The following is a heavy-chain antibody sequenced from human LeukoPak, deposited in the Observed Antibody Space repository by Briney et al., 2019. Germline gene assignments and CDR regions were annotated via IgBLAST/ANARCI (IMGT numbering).Heavy chain of an antibody. CDR2: ISWNSGSI. J-gene: IGHJ5*02. D-gene: IGHD6-13*01. CDR3: AKDIRQELVRGANWFDP. CDR1: GFTFDDYA. Sequence: GGSLRLSCAASGFTFDDYAMHWVRQARGNGLESFSGISWNSGSIGYVDSVKGRVTISRDNAKNSLYLQMNSLRAEDTAFYYCAKDIRQELVRGANWFDPWGQGTLVTVSS. V-gene: IGHV3-9*01.